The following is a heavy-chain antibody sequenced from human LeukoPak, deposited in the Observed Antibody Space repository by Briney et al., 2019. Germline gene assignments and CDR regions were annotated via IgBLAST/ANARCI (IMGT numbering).Heavy chain of an antibody. D-gene: IGHD6-19*01. J-gene: IGHJ4*02. CDR3: TPSIAVAGSLDY. CDR1: GFTFSNVW. V-gene: IGHV3-15*01. Sequence: NPGGSLRLSCAASGFTFSNVWMSWVRQAPGKGLEWVGRIKSKTDGGTTDYAAPVKGRFTISRDDSKNTLNLQMSSLKTEDTAVYYCTPSIAVAGSLDYWGQGTLVTVSS. CDR2: IKSKTDGGTT.